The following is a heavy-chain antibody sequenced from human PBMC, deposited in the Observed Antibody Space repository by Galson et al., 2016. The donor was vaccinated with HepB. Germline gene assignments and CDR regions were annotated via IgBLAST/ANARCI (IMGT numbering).Heavy chain of an antibody. D-gene: IGHD3-3*01. J-gene: IGHJ5*02. CDR3: AKLPRRGVVTFRWVDP. CDR1: GGSISFDYYS. V-gene: IGHV4-39*02. Sequence: SETLSLTCTVSGGSISFDYYSWGWIRQPPGKGLEWIGSIYYTGTTDYNPSLKSRVTISVDTSKNHLSLKLTSVTAADTAVYYCAKLPRRGVVTFRWVDPWGQGTLVTVSS. CDR2: IYYTGTT.